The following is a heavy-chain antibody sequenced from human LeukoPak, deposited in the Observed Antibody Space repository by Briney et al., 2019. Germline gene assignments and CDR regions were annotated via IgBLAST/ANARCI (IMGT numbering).Heavy chain of an antibody. V-gene: IGHV4-30-4*01. D-gene: IGHD5-12*01. CDR3: ARQSGYSGYDAYYFDY. J-gene: IGHJ4*02. Sequence: SETLSLTCTVSGGSLSSGDYYWSWIRQPPGKGLEWIGYIYYSGSTYYNPSLKSRVTISVDTSKNQFPLKLSSVTAADTAVYYCARQSGYSGYDAYYFDYWGQGTLVTVSS. CDR2: IYYSGST. CDR1: GGSLSSGDYY.